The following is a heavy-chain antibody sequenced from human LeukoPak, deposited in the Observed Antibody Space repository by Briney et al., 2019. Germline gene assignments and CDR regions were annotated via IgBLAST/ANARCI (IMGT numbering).Heavy chain of an antibody. CDR3: ARDPRVVERATGGEFFFDY. CDR1: GFTFSSYG. D-gene: IGHD5-24*01. J-gene: IGHJ4*02. V-gene: IGHV3-33*01. Sequence: QPGRSLRLSCAASGFTFSSYGMHWVRQAPGQGLEWVAVIWYDGSNKYYADSVKGRFTISRDNSKNTLYLQMNSLRAEATAVYYCARDPRVVERATGGEFFFDYWGQGTLVAVSS. CDR2: IWYDGSNK.